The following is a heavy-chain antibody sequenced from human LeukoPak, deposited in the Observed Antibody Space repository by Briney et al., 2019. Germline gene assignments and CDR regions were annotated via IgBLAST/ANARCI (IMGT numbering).Heavy chain of an antibody. CDR2: INPNSGST. V-gene: IGHV1-2*02. CDR1: GYTFTGYY. Sequence: ASVKVSCKASGYTFTGYYMHWVRQAPGQGLEWMGWINPNSGSTNYAQKFQGRVTMTRDTSISTACMELSRLRSDDTAVYYCARDMGLGMIVVGVNPVEPAIDYWGQGTLVTVSS. CDR3: ARDMGLGMIVVGVNPVEPAIDY. D-gene: IGHD3-22*01. J-gene: IGHJ4*02.